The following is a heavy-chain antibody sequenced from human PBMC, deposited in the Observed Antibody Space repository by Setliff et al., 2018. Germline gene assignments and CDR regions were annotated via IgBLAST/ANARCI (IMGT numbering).Heavy chain of an antibody. CDR2: VYYSGTA. Sequence: PSETLSLTCTVSGGSFTPYYWSWIRQPPGKGLEWIGYVYYSGTAYHNPSLKSRVTVIVDTSKNQFSLRLSSVTAADTAVYYCARGGTFRYFDDWGQGTPVTVSS. V-gene: IGHV4-59*01. CDR3: ARGGTFRYFDD. J-gene: IGHJ4*02. CDR1: GGSFTPYY. D-gene: IGHD5-12*01.